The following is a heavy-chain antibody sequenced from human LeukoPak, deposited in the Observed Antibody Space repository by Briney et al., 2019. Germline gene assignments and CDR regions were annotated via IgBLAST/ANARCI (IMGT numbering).Heavy chain of an antibody. Sequence: GASVKVSCKASGYTFTGYYMHWVRQAPGQGLEWMGWINPNSGGTNYAQKFQGRVTMTRDTSISTAYMELSRLRSDDTAVYYCARVKSHSGYDLGYWGQGTLVTVSS. CDR2: INPNSGGT. CDR3: ARVKSHSGYDLGY. D-gene: IGHD5-12*01. CDR1: GYTFTGYY. V-gene: IGHV1-2*02. J-gene: IGHJ4*02.